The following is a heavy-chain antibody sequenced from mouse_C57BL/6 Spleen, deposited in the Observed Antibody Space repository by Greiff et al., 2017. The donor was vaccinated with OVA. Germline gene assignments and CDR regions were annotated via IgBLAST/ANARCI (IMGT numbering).Heavy chain of an antibody. CDR1: GYTFTDYE. CDR2: IDPETGGT. D-gene: IGHD1-1*01. J-gene: IGHJ1*03. CDR3: TRPYGSSYWYFDV. Sequence: QVQLQQSGAELVRPGASVTLSCKASGYTFTDYEMHWVKQTPVHGLEWIGAIDPETGGTAYNQKFKGKAILTADKSSSTAYMELRSLTSEDSAVYYCTRPYGSSYWYFDVWGTGTTVTVSS. V-gene: IGHV1-15*01.